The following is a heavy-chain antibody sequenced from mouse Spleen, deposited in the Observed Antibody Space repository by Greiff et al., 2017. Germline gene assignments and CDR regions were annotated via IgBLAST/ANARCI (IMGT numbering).Heavy chain of an antibody. CDR2: INPSTGGT. Sequence: VQLQQSGPELVKPGASVKISCKASGYSFTGYYMNWVKQSPEKSLEWIGEINPSTGGTTYNQKFKAKATLTVDKSSSTAYMQLKSLTSEDSAVYYCAKSYGNYDYYAMDYWGQGTSVTVSS. D-gene: IGHD2-10*02. J-gene: IGHJ4*01. V-gene: IGHV1-42*01. CDR1: GYSFTGYY. CDR3: AKSYGNYDYYAMDY.